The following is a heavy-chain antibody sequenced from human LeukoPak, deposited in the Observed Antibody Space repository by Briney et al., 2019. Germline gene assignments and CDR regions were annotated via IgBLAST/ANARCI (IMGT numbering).Heavy chain of an antibody. CDR2: IYYSGST. CDR1: GGSMSSYY. J-gene: IGHJ4*02. Sequence: SETLSLTCTVSGGSMSSYYLSWLRQPPGKGLEWIGYIYYSGSTNYNPSLKSRVTISVGTSKNQFSLKLSSVTAADTAVYYCARGGPYYDSSGYHFDYWGQGTLVTVSS. D-gene: IGHD3-22*01. CDR3: ARGGPYYDSSGYHFDY. V-gene: IGHV4-59*01.